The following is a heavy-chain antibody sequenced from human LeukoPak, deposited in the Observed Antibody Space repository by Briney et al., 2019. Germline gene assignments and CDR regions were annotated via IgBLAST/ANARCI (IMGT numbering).Heavy chain of an antibody. CDR2: ISGSGGST. J-gene: IGHJ4*02. D-gene: IGHD6-19*01. CDR1: GFTLSKYW. V-gene: IGHV3-23*01. CDR3: TTDTRGWLVIDY. Sequence: GGSLRLSCVVSGFTLSKYWMTWVRQAQGKGLEWVSAISGSGGSTYYADSVKGRFTISRDNSKNTLYLQMSSLKTEDTAVYYCTTDTRGWLVIDYWGQGTLVTVSS.